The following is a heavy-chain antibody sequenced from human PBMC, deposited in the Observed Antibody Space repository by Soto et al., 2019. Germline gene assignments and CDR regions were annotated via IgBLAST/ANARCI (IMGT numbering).Heavy chain of an antibody. CDR2: IIPIFGTA. CDR1: GGTFSSYA. J-gene: IGHJ6*02. V-gene: IGHV1-69*01. D-gene: IGHD6-6*01. Sequence: QVQLVESGAEVKKPGSSVKVSCKASGGTFSSYAISWVRQAPGQGLEWMGGIIPIFGTANYAQKFQGRVTITADESTSTGYMELGSLRSEHTAVDYCATKYSSSSYYYYYGMDVWGQGTTVTVSS. CDR3: ATKYSSSSYYYYYGMDV.